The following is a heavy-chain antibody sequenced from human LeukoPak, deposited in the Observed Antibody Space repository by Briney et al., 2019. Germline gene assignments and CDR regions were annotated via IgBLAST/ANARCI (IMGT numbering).Heavy chain of an antibody. V-gene: IGHV3-21*01. J-gene: IGHJ4*02. CDR3: ASPYYDILTGYYTYFH. D-gene: IGHD3-9*01. CDR2: ISSSSSYI. Sequence: PGGSLRLSCAASGFTFSSYSVNWVRQAPGKGLEWVSSISSSSSYIYYADSVKGRFTISRDNAKNSLYLQMNSLRAEDTAVYYCASPYYDILTGYYTYFHWGQGTLVTVSS. CDR1: GFTFSSYS.